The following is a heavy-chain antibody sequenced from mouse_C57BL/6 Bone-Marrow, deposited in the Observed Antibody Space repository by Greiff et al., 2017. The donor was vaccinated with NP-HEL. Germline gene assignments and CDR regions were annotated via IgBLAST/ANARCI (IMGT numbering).Heavy chain of an antibody. J-gene: IGHJ2*01. CDR1: GFTFSSYG. CDR2: ISSGGSYT. CDR3: ARRGPGDYFDY. Sequence: DVKLQESGGDLVKPGGSLKLSCAASGFTFSSYGMSWVRQTPDKRLEWVATISSGGSYTYYPDSVKGRFTISRDNAKNTLYLQMSSLKSEDTAMYYCARRGPGDYFDYWGQGTTLTVSS. V-gene: IGHV5-6*02.